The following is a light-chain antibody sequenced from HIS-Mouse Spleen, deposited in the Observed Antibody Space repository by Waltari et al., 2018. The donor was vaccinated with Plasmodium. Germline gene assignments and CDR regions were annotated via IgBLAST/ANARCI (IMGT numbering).Light chain of an antibody. V-gene: IGKV3-20*01. CDR1: QSVSSSY. CDR3: QQYGSSPYT. CDR2: GAS. Sequence: EIVLTQSPGTLSLSPGDRATLSCRASQSVSSSYLAWDQQTPGQAPRLLIYGASSRATGIPDRFSGSGSGTDFTLTISRLEPEDFAVYYCQQYGSSPYTFGQGTKLEIK. J-gene: IGKJ2*01.